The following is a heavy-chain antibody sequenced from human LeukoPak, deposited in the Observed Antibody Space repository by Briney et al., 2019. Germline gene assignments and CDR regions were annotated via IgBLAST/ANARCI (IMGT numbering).Heavy chain of an antibody. CDR3: ARENPIYDILTGYYAEISYYFDY. Sequence: YYWSWIRQPAGKGLEWIGRIYTSGSTNYNPSLKSRVTMSVDTSKNQFSLKLSSVTAADTAVYYCARENPIYDILTGYYAEISYYFDYWDQGTLVTVSS. J-gene: IGHJ4*02. CDR1: YY. D-gene: IGHD3-9*01. CDR2: IYTSGST. V-gene: IGHV4-4*07.